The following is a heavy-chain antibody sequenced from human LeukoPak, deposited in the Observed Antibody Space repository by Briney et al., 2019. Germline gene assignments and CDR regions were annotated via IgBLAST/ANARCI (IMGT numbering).Heavy chain of an antibody. J-gene: IGHJ4*02. CDR2: ISPYNGNT. Sequence: ASVKVSCKASGYTFTSYGISWVRQAPGQGLEWMGWISPYNGNTNYAQKLQGRVTMTTDTSTSTAHMELRSLRSDDTAVYYCARNYYGSGSYPSFDYWGQGTLVTVSS. V-gene: IGHV1-18*01. CDR1: GYTFTSYG. D-gene: IGHD3-10*01. CDR3: ARNYYGSGSYPSFDY.